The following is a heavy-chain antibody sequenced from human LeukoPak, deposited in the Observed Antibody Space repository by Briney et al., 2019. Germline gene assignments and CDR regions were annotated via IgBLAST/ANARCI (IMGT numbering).Heavy chain of an antibody. V-gene: IGHV1-69*13. CDR2: IMPIFGKA. J-gene: IGHJ5*02. Sequence: SVKVSCKASGYTFTSYYMHWVRQAPGQGLEWMGGIMPIFGKANYAQKFQGRVTITADESTSTAYMELNSLRSEDTAMYYCARDWGMGPSSSWAWGQGTLVTVSS. D-gene: IGHD6-13*01. CDR1: GYTFTSYY. CDR3: ARDWGMGPSSSWA.